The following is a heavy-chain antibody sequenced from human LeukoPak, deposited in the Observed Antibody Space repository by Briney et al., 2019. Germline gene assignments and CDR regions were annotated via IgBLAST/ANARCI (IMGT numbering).Heavy chain of an antibody. Sequence: SETLSLTCAVYGGSFSGYYWSWIRQPPGKGLEWIGEINHSGSTNYNPSLKSRVTISVDTSKNQSSLKLSSVTAADTAVYYCARGRNHWFDPWGQGTLVTVSS. CDR1: GGSFSGYY. D-gene: IGHD3-10*01. J-gene: IGHJ5*02. CDR2: INHSGST. CDR3: ARGRNHWFDP. V-gene: IGHV4-34*01.